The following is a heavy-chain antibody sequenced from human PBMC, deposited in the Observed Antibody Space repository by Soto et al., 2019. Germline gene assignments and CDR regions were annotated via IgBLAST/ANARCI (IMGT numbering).Heavy chain of an antibody. V-gene: IGHV4-31*03. CDR1: GGSLSSGDFF. D-gene: IGHD4-17*01. CDR2: IYYSGSG. Sequence: QVQLQESGPGLVQPSQTLSLTCTVSGGSLSSGDFFWSWIRQHPGKGLEWIGYIYYSGSGYYNPSLTSRVTISADSSENQFSLKLTSVTAADTAVYYCARGGTHGDYRFQYWGQGTLVTVSA. CDR3: ARGGTHGDYRFQY. J-gene: IGHJ1*01.